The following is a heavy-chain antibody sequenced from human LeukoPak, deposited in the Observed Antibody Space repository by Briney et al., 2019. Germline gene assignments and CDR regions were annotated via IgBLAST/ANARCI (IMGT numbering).Heavy chain of an antibody. D-gene: IGHD4-23*01. J-gene: IGHJ4*02. CDR1: GFLFHDYY. V-gene: IGHV3-11*06. Sequence: PGGSLRLSCEASGFLFHDYYMSWVRQAPGKGLEWIAYITSESIPQYADSVRGRFTISRDNAQSSVSLQMDSLRAEDTAVYYCARDVHGGAFDYWGQGTLVTVSS. CDR3: ARDVHGGAFDY. CDR2: ITSESIP.